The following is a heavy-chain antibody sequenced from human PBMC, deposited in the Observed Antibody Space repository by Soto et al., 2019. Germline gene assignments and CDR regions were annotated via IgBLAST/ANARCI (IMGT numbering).Heavy chain of an antibody. Sequence: SVKVSCNASGGTFSSYAISLVRQAPGQGLEWMGGIIPIFGTANYAQKFQGRVTITADESTSTAYMELSSLRSEDTAVYYCARGSGQMPDPFDIWGQGTMVTVSS. CDR1: GGTFSSYA. V-gene: IGHV1-69*13. J-gene: IGHJ3*02. CDR3: ARGSGQMPDPFDI. CDR2: IIPIFGTA. D-gene: IGHD2-2*01.